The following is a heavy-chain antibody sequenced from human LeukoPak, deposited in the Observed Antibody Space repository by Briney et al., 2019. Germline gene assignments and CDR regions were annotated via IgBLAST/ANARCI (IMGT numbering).Heavy chain of an antibody. D-gene: IGHD6-19*01. CDR1: GFTFDDYG. J-gene: IGHJ4*02. CDR3: ARVSDISVAAYFDY. Sequence: GGSLRLSCAASGFTFDDYGLSWVRQAPGKGLEWVSGINWNGGSTGYADSVKGRFTISRDNAKNSLYLQMNSLRAEDTALYYCARVSDISVAAYFDYWGQGTLVTVSS. V-gene: IGHV3-20*04. CDR2: INWNGGST.